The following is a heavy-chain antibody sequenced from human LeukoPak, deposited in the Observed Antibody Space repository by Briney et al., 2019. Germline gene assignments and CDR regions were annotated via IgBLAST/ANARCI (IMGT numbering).Heavy chain of an antibody. V-gene: IGHV4-34*01. CDR3: ARERFGESNDP. J-gene: IGHJ5*02. Sequence: KPSETLSLTCAVYGGSFSGYYWSWIRQPPGKGLEWIGEINHSGSTNYNPSLKSRVTISVDTSKNQFSLKLSSVTAADTAVYYCARERFGESNDPWGQGTLVTVSS. CDR2: INHSGST. CDR1: GGSFSGYY. D-gene: IGHD3-10*01.